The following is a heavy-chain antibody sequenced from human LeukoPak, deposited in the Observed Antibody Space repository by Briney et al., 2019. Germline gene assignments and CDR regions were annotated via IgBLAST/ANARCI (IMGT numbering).Heavy chain of an antibody. CDR3: ARARYGDYPFDY. CDR2: IYTSGST. Sequence: PSQTLSLTCTVSGGSISSGSYYWSWIRQPAGKGLEWIGRIYTSGSTNYNPSLKSRVTISVDTSKNQFSLKLSSVTAADTAVYYCARARYGDYPFDYWGQGTLVTVSS. V-gene: IGHV4-61*02. J-gene: IGHJ4*02. D-gene: IGHD4-17*01. CDR1: GGSISSGSYY.